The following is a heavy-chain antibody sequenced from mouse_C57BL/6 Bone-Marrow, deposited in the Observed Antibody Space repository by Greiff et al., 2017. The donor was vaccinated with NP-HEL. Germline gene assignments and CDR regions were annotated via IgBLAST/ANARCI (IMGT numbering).Heavy chain of an antibody. Sequence: EVQLVESGGGLVQPGGSLSLSCAASGFTFTDYYMSWVRQPPGKALEWLGFIRNKANGYTTEYSASVKGRFTISRDNSQSILYLQMNALRAEDSATYYCARAQATRGGYFDYWGQGTTLTVSS. CDR2: IRNKANGYTT. CDR3: ARAQATRGGYFDY. D-gene: IGHD3-2*02. CDR1: GFTFTDYY. J-gene: IGHJ2*01. V-gene: IGHV7-3*01.